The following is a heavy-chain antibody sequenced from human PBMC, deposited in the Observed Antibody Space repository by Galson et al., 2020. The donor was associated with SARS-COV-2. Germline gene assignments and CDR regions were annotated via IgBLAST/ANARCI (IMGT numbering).Heavy chain of an antibody. V-gene: IGHV3-30*18. Sequence: TGGSLRLSCAASGFTFSSYGMHWVRQAPGKGLEWVAVISYDGSNKYYADSVKGRFTISRDNSKNTLYLQMNSLRAEDTAVYYCAKDVYTFLLEGLAPDFDYWGQGTLVTVSS. J-gene: IGHJ4*02. D-gene: IGHD1-1*01. CDR2: ISYDGSNK. CDR3: AKDVYTFLLEGLAPDFDY. CDR1: GFTFSSYG.